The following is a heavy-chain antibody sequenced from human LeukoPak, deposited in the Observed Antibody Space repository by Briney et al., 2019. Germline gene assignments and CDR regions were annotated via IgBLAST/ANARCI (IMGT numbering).Heavy chain of an antibody. Sequence: GGSLRLSCAASGFTFSSYWMSWVRQAPGKGLEWVANIKQDGSEKYYVDSVEGRFTISRDNAKNSLYLQMNSLRAEDTAVYYCARKWIQLWIDAFDIWGQGTMVTVSS. CDR2: IKQDGSEK. V-gene: IGHV3-7*01. D-gene: IGHD5-18*01. CDR3: ARKWIQLWIDAFDI. CDR1: GFTFSSYW. J-gene: IGHJ3*02.